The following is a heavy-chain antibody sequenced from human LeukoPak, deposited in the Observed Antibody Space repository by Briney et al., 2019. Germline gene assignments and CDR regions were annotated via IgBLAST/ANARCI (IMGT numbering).Heavy chain of an antibody. CDR2: INPSGGST. CDR1: GYTLTSYY. J-gene: IGHJ4*02. D-gene: IGHD3-22*01. CDR3: ARGTGDRGSSGYYPFDY. V-gene: IGHV1-46*01. Sequence: GASVKVSCKASGYTLTSYYMHWVRQAPGQGLEWMGIINPSGGSTSYAQKFQGRVTMTRDMSTSTVYMELSSLRSDDTAVYYCARGTGDRGSSGYYPFDYWGQGTLVTVSS.